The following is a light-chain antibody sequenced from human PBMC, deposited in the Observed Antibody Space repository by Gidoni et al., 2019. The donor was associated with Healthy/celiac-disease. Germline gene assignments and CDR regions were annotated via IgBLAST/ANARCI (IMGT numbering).Light chain of an antibody. J-gene: IGLJ2*01. CDR3: SSYTSSSTLV. CDR1: SSDVGGYNY. Sequence: QPALTQPASVSGSPGQPITISCTGTSSDVGGYNYVSWYQQHPGNATRLCIYGVGNRPSAVSNRFSCSKAGNTASLTISGLRAEDEADYYCSSYTSSSTLVFGGGPKLTVL. CDR2: GVG. V-gene: IGLV2-14*01.